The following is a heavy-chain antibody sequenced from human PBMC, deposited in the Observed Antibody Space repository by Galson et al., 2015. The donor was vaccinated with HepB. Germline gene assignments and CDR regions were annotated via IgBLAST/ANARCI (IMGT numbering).Heavy chain of an antibody. CDR1: GYNFNKYG. V-gene: IGHV1-18*01. CDR2: ISGYSDNT. Sequence: SVKVSCKGFGYNFNKYGITWVRQTPGQGLEWMGWISGYSDNTDYAQKFQDRVTMTTDTSTTTAHMELRSLRPDDTAIYYCAVARYSASPPGHWGQGTLVTVAS. D-gene: IGHD5-18*01. J-gene: IGHJ1*01. CDR3: AVARYSASPPGH.